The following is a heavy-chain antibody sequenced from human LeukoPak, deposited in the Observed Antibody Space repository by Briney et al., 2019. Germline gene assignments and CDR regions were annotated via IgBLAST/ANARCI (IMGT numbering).Heavy chain of an antibody. CDR3: AGEGGGYHYFDY. V-gene: IGHV3-53*01. J-gene: IGHJ4*02. D-gene: IGHD3-22*01. CDR2: IYSGAST. Sequence: GGSLRLSCAASGFTFSSNYMSWVRQAPGKGLEWVSVIYSGASTYYADSVKGRFTISRDNSKNTLYLQMNSLRAEDTAVYYCAGEGGGYHYFDYWGQGTLVTVSS. CDR1: GFTFSSNY.